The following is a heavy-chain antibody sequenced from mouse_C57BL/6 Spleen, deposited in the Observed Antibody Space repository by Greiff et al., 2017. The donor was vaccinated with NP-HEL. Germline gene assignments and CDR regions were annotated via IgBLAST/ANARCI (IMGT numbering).Heavy chain of an antibody. CDR1: GYAFSSSW. V-gene: IGHV1-82*01. Sequence: VQLQQSGPELVKPGASVKISCKASGYAFSSSWMNWVKQRPGKGLEWIGRIYPGDGDTNYNGKFKGKATLTADKSSSTAYMQLSSLTSEDSAVYCCASESYDGYYVGYWGQGTTLTVSS. J-gene: IGHJ2*01. CDR3: ASESYDGYYVGY. CDR2: IYPGDGDT. D-gene: IGHD2-3*01.